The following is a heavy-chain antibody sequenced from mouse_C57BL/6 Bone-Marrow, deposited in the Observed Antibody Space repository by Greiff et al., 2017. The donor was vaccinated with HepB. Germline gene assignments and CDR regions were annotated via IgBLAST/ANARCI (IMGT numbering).Heavy chain of an antibody. J-gene: IGHJ2*01. V-gene: IGHV14-4*01. CDR2: IDPENGDT. CDR3: ARGVLREYFDY. CDR1: GFNIKDDY. D-gene: IGHD1-1*01. Sequence: VQLQQSGAELVRPGASVKLSCTASGFNIKDDYMHWVKQRPEQGLEWIGWIDPENGDTEYASKFQGKATITADTSSNTAYLQLSSLTSEDTAVYYCARGVLREYFDYWGQGTTLTVSS.